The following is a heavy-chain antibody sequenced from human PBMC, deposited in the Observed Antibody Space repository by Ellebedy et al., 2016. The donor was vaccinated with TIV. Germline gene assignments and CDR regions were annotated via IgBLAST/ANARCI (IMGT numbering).Heavy chain of an antibody. J-gene: IGHJ4*02. CDR3: AREESPYSDIVPMVYAMESHLYAGY. Sequence: SETLSLTXTVSGASISSSSYYWGWIRQPPGKGLEWIGTIYYGGNTYYNPSLKSRVTISVDTSKNQFSLKLSSVTAADTAVYYCAREESPYSDIVPMVYAMESHLYAGYWGQGTLVTVSS. D-gene: IGHD2-8*01. V-gene: IGHV4-39*02. CDR2: IYYGGNT. CDR1: GASISSSSYY.